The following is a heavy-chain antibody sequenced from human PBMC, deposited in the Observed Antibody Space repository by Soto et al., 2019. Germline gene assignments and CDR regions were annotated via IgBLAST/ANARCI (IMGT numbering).Heavy chain of an antibody. CDR1: GYSFTSYW. CDR2: IYPGDSDT. CDR3: ARGAYDILTGDYKSYYGMDV. Sequence: PGESLKISCKGSGYSFTSYWIGWVRQMPGKGLEWMGIIYPGDSDTRYSPSFQGQVTISADNSITTAYLQWSSLKAPDTAMYYCARGAYDILTGDYKSYYGMDVWGQGTTVPVSS. J-gene: IGHJ6*02. V-gene: IGHV5-51*01. D-gene: IGHD3-9*01.